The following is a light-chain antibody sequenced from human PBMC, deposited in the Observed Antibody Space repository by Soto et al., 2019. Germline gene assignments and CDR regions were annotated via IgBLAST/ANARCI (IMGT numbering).Light chain of an antibody. CDR1: SSSIGGYT. J-gene: IGLJ1*01. V-gene: IGLV1-44*01. Sequence: QSVLTQPPSGAGTPGQRITISCSGSSSSIGGYTVNWYQQLPGAAPKLLVFSDNHRPSGVPDRFTGSKSGTSASLAISGLQSEDEADYYCATWDDSLSGYVFGTGTKLTVL. CDR3: ATWDDSLSGYV. CDR2: SDN.